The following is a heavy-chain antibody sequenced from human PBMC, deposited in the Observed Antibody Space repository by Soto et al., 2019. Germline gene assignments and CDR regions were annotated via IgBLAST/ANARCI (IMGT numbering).Heavy chain of an antibody. CDR3: ARGWVVVAAPFDY. CDR1: GFTFSGYY. Sequence: PGGSLRLSCAASGFTFSGYYISWIRQAPGKGLEWVSYISSSSSYTNYADSVKGRFTISRDNAKNSLYLQMNSLRAEDTAVYYCARGWVVVAAPFDYWGQGTLVTVSS. J-gene: IGHJ4*02. CDR2: ISSSSSYT. D-gene: IGHD2-15*01. V-gene: IGHV3-11*06.